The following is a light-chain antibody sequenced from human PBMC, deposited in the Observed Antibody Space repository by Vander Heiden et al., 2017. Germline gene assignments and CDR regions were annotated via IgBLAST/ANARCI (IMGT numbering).Light chain of an antibody. Sequence: DIQMTQSPSSLSASVGDRVTITCRASQSISSYLNWYQQKPGKAPKLLIYAASSLKSGVPSRFSGSGSGTDFTLTISSLQPEDFATYYCQQSDSTPIAFGGGTKVDIK. CDR3: QQSDSTPIA. CDR2: AAS. J-gene: IGKJ4*01. V-gene: IGKV1-39*01. CDR1: QSISSY.